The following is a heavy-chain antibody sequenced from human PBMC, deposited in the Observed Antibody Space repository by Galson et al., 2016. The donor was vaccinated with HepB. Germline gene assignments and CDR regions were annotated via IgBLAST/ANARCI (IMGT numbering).Heavy chain of an antibody. Sequence: SLRLSCAASGFTVGNNYMSWVRQVPGKGLEWASGIYSGGGTYYADSVKGRFTISRDKSKNTLYLQLNSLRADDTAVYYCGRGSKYGFDMWGQGTMVTVSS. V-gene: IGHV3-66*01. CDR3: GRGSKYGFDM. CDR2: IYSGGGT. CDR1: GFTVGNNY. J-gene: IGHJ3*02.